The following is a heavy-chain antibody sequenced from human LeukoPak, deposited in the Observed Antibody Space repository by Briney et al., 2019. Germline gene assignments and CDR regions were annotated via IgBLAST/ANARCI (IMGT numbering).Heavy chain of an antibody. Sequence: GASVKVSCKASGYTFTSYGISWVRQAPGQGLEWMGWISAYNGNTNYAQKFQGRVTMTRDTSISTAYMELSRLRSDDTAVYYCARVRYSSGRGFDYWGQGTLVTVSS. V-gene: IGHV1-18*01. CDR3: ARVRYSSGRGFDY. J-gene: IGHJ4*02. D-gene: IGHD6-19*01. CDR2: ISAYNGNT. CDR1: GYTFTSYG.